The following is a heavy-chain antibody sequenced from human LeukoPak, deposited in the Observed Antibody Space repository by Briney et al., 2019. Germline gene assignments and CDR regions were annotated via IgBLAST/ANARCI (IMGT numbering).Heavy chain of an antibody. CDR1: GFTFSSYE. CDR2: ISSSGSTI. D-gene: IGHD1-26*01. V-gene: IGHV3-48*03. CDR3: ASVYSGSTGDY. J-gene: IGHJ4*02. Sequence: GGSLRLSCAASGFTFSSYEMNWVRQAPGKGLEWVSYISSSGSTIYYADSVKGRFTICRDNAKNSLYLQMNSLRAEDTAVYYCASVYSGSTGDYWGQGTLVTVSS.